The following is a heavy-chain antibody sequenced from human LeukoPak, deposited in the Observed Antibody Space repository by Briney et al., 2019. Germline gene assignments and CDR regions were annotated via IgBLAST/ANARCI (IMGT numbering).Heavy chain of an antibody. D-gene: IGHD3-22*01. CDR2: INWNGGST. V-gene: IGHV3-20*04. Sequence: GGSLRLSCAASGFTFDDYGMSWVRHAPGKGLEWVSGINWNGGSTGYADSVKGRFTISRDNAKNSLYLQMNSLRAEDTALYYCASLTGTYYYDSSGYYSRSRQDAFDIWGQGTMVTVSS. CDR3: ASLTGTYYYDSSGYYSRSRQDAFDI. J-gene: IGHJ3*02. CDR1: GFTFDDYG.